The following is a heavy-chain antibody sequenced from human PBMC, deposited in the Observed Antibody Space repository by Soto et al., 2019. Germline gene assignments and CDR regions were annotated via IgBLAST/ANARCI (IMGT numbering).Heavy chain of an antibody. CDR3: TREGNGKPFDP. Sequence: ASVKVSCKASGYTFTSYYIHWVRQAPGQGLEWMGIINPSDGGTRYAQKLQGRVTMTRDTSTGTIYMEVTSLKSEDTAVYYCTREGNGKPFDPWGQGTLVTVSS. J-gene: IGHJ5*02. V-gene: IGHV1-46*01. CDR2: INPSDGGT. D-gene: IGHD2-8*01. CDR1: GYTFTSYY.